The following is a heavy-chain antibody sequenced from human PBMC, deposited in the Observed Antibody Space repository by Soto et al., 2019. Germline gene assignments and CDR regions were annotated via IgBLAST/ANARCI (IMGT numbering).Heavy chain of an antibody. Sequence: QLQVQESGPGLVKASETLSLTCSVSGGSISSDTYYWVWVRQPPGKGLEWIGSIKYNGHTYYNPSLKSRVAMSVDTSKNQFPLHLTSVTAADTAVYSCARQRAWYGEWAFDIWGQGTRVTVSS. CDR3: ARQRAWYGEWAFDI. CDR1: GGSISSDTYY. V-gene: IGHV4-39*01. CDR2: IKYNGHT. J-gene: IGHJ3*02. D-gene: IGHD3-10*01.